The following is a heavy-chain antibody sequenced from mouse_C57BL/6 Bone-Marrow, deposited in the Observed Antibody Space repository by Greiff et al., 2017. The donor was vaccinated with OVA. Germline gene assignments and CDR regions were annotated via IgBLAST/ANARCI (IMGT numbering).Heavy chain of an antibody. J-gene: IGHJ2*01. D-gene: IGHD2-5*01. CDR2: ISSGSSTI. CDR3: ARRILSNFYYFDY. V-gene: IGHV5-17*01. Sequence: DSGLVLVHPRGSLKPHCAASGFTFSDYGMHWVRQAPEKGLEWVAYISSGSSTIYYADTVKGRFTISRDNAKTTLFLQMTSLRSEDTAMYYCARRILSNFYYFDYWGQGTTLTVSS. CDR1: GFTFSDYG.